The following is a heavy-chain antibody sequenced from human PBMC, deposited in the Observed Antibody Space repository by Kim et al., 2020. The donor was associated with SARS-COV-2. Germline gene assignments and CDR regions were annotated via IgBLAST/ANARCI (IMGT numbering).Heavy chain of an antibody. J-gene: IGHJ4*02. V-gene: IGHV1-3*01. D-gene: IGHD3-16*01. CDR2: GNGNT. CDR3: LGGFYFDY. Sequence: GNGNTKYSQKFQGRVTFTPDTSASTAYMELSFLRSEDSAVYYCLGGFYFDYWGQGTLVTVSS.